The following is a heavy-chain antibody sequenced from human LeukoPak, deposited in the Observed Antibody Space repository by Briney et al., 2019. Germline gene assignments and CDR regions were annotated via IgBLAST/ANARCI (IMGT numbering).Heavy chain of an antibody. CDR3: AREGSGWYGNFDY. J-gene: IGHJ4*02. Sequence: ASVTVSCKASGYTFTYYYMHWVRQAPGQGLEWMGIINPSSGSTSYAQKFQGRVTMTRDTSTSTVYMDVSSLRSDDTAVYYCAREGSGWYGNFDYWGQGTLVTVSS. V-gene: IGHV1-46*01. CDR1: GYTFTYYY. D-gene: IGHD6-19*01. CDR2: INPSSGST.